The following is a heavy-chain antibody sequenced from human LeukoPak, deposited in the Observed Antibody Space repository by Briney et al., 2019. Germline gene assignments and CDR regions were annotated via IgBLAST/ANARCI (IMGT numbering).Heavy chain of an antibody. Sequence: GGSLRLSCAASGFTFSGYWMSWVRQAPGKGLEWVSAISGSGGSTYYADSVKGRFTISRDNSKNTLYLQMNSLRAEDTAVYYCANLLRYPPIDYWGQGTLVTVSS. J-gene: IGHJ4*02. CDR3: ANLLRYPPIDY. CDR1: GFTFSGYW. D-gene: IGHD2-15*01. V-gene: IGHV3-23*01. CDR2: ISGSGGST.